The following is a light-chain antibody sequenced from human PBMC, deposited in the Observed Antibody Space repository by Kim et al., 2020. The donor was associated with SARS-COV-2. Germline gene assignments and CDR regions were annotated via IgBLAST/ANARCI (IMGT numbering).Light chain of an antibody. Sequence: YPGGRVSISCRASQNINSKYVAWYQQKPGQAPRLLLYSASSRATGNPDRFSGVGSGTDFTLIISRVEPEDYAVYYCQQYGWSGPCTFGQGTKLEIK. V-gene: IGKV3-20*01. CDR2: SAS. CDR1: QNINSKY. J-gene: IGKJ2*02. CDR3: QQYGWSGPCT.